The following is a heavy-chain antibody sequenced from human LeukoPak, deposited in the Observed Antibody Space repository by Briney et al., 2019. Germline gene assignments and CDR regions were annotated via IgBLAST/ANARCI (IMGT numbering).Heavy chain of an antibody. Sequence: SQTLSLTCTVSGGSISSGSYYWSWIRQPAGKGLEWIGRIYTSGSTNYNPSLKSRVAISVDTSKNQFSLKLSSVTAADTAVYYCARLYYYDSSEGDYWGQGTLVTVPS. CDR2: IYTSGST. CDR1: GGSISSGSYY. D-gene: IGHD3-22*01. CDR3: ARLYYYDSSEGDY. J-gene: IGHJ4*02. V-gene: IGHV4-61*02.